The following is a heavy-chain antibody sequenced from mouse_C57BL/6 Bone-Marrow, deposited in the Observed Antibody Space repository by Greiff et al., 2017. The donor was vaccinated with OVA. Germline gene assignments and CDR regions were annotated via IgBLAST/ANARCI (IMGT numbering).Heavy chain of an antibody. CDR3: ARDPYYASYYFDY. Sequence: QVQLQQPGAELVKPGASVKLSCKASGYTFTSYWMQWVKQRPGQGLEWIGEIDPSDSYTNYNQKFKGKATLTVDTSSSTAYMQLSSLTSEYSAVYYCARDPYYASYYFDYWGQGTTLTVSS. CDR2: IDPSDSYT. V-gene: IGHV1-50*01. J-gene: IGHJ2*01. D-gene: IGHD1-1*02. CDR1: GYTFTSYW.